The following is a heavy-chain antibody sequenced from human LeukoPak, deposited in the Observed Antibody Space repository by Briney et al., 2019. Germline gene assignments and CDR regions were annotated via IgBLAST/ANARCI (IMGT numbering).Heavy chain of an antibody. V-gene: IGHV1-46*01. CDR3: ARQPRDSSGDVYDFDY. CDR1: GYIFTSYF. CDR2: INPSGGST. D-gene: IGHD3-22*01. J-gene: IGHJ4*02. Sequence: ASVKVSCKASGYIFTSYFMHWVRQAPGQGLEWMGLINPSGGSTRYAQKFQGRVTITADKSTSTAYMELSSLRSEDTAVYYCARQPRDSSGDVYDFDYWGQGTLVTVSS.